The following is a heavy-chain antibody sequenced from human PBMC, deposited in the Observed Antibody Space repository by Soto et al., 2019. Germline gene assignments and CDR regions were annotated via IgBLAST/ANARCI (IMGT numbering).Heavy chain of an antibody. D-gene: IGHD2-15*01. Sequence: PGGSLRLSCAASGFTFSSYAMSWVRQAPGKGLEWVSAISGGGGSTYYADSVKGRFTISRDNSKNTLYLQMNSLRAEDTAVYCCAKDAPFIVVVVAAAFDIWGQGTMVTVSS. CDR3: AKDAPFIVVVVAAAFDI. CDR2: ISGGGGST. J-gene: IGHJ3*02. V-gene: IGHV3-23*01. CDR1: GFTFSSYA.